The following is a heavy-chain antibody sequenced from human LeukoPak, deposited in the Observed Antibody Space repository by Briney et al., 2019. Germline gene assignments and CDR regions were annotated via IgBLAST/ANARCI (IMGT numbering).Heavy chain of an antibody. V-gene: IGHV3-23*01. CDR3: AKDHEDYYDSSGYSV. CDR1: GFTFSSYG. J-gene: IGHJ4*02. Sequence: GGSLRLSCAASGFTFSSYGMSWVRQAPGKGLEWVSAISGSGGSTYYADSVKGRFTISRDNSKNTLYLQMNSLRAEDTAVYYCAKDHEDYYDSSGYSVWGQGTLVTVSS. CDR2: ISGSGGST. D-gene: IGHD3-22*01.